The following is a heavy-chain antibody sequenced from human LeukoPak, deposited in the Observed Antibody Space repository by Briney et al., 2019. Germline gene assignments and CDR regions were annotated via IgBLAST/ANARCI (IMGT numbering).Heavy chain of an antibody. CDR2: ISAYNGNT. CDR1: GYTFTSYG. D-gene: IGHD2-2*01. Sequence: ASVKVSCKASGYTFTSYGISWERPAPGQGLEWMGWISAYNGNTNYAQKLQGRVTMTTDTSTSTAYMELRSLRSDDTAVYYCARESYCSSPSCSHDCWGQGTLVTVSS. CDR3: ARESYCSSPSCSHDC. J-gene: IGHJ4*02. V-gene: IGHV1-18*01.